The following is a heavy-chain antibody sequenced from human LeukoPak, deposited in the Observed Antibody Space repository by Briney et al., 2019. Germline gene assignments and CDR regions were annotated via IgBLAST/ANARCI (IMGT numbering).Heavy chain of an antibody. CDR2: VFSDGST. Sequence: GGSLRLSCAASGFGVSGYYMSWVRQAPGKGLEWISVVFSDGSTLYADSVKGRFSSSRHKSNNTLDLQMNSLRPDDTALYYCARAVGEGWVDYWGQGTLVTVSS. J-gene: IGHJ4*02. D-gene: IGHD3-16*01. CDR3: ARAVGEGWVDY. CDR1: GFGVSGYY. V-gene: IGHV3-53*04.